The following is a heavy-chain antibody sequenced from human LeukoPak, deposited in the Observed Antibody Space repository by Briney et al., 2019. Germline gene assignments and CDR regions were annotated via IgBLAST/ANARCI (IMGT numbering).Heavy chain of an antibody. CDR2: INPSGGST. Sequence: ASVKVSCKASGYTFTSYNMHWVRQAPGQGLEWMGIINPSGGSTSYAQKFQGRVTMTRDTSTSTVYMELSSLRSEDTAVYYCARRQGTTLSFDYWGQGTLVTVSS. CDR1: GYTFTSYN. D-gene: IGHD1-1*01. CDR3: ARRQGTTLSFDY. V-gene: IGHV1-46*01. J-gene: IGHJ4*02.